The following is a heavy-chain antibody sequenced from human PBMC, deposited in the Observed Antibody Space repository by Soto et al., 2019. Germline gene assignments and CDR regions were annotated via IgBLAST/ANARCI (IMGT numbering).Heavy chain of an antibody. CDR2: MSATGGA. V-gene: IGHV4-4*07. CDR1: GDSISNYY. D-gene: IGHD1-26*01. CDR3: TRDQSGTPDI. J-gene: IGHJ3*02. Sequence: PSETLSLTCNVSGDSISNYYWTWIRQSAGKGLEWIGRMSATGGAAYNPSLKSRLTLSRDTSKNELSLSLKFVTAADTAVYFCTRDQSGTPDIWGQGTMVTVS.